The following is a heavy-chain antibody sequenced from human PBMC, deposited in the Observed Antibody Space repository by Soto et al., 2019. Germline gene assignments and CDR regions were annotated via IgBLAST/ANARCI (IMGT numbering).Heavy chain of an antibody. CDR1: XXTLTXLX. CDR3: ATVXRTNDAFDI. J-gene: IGHJ3*02. D-gene: IGHD2-8*01. CDR2: FDPEDGEK. V-gene: IGHV1-24*01. Sequence: ASVKVSCKVSXXTLTXLXXXXXXQXPGKGLXWRGXFDPEDGEKIYAKKFQGRVTMTEDTSTDTAYMELSSLRSEDTAVYYCATVXRTNDAFDIWGQGTMVTVSS.